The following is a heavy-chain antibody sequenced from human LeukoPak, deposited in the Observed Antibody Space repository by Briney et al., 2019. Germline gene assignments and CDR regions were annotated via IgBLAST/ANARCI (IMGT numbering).Heavy chain of an antibody. D-gene: IGHD4-23*01. CDR2: INSDGSST. J-gene: IGHJ6*03. CDR1: GFTFSSYW. V-gene: IGHV3-74*01. CDR3: ARVPTSTPNYYYYYYMDV. Sequence: GGSLRLSCAASGFTFSSYWMHWVRQAPGKGLVWVSRINSDGSSTSYADSVKGRFTISRDNAKNSLYLQMNSLRAEDTAVYYCARVPTSTPNYYYYYYMDVWGKGTTVTVSS.